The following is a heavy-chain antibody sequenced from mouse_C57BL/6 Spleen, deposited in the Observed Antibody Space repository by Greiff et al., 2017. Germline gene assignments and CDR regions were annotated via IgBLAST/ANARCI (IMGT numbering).Heavy chain of an antibody. J-gene: IGHJ4*01. CDR2: ISSGSSTI. V-gene: IGHV5-17*01. Sequence: EVQGVESGGGLVKPGGSLKLSCAASGFTFSDYGMHWVRQAPEKGLEWVAYISSGSSTIYYADTVKGRFTISRDNAKNTLFLQMTSLRSEDTAMXYCARYIYDGYYDYYTMDYWGQGTSVTVSS. CDR1: GFTFSDYG. D-gene: IGHD2-3*01. CDR3: ARYIYDGYYDYYTMDY.